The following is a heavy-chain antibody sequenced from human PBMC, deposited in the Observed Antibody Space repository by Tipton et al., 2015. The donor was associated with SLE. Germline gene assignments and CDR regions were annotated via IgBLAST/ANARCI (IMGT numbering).Heavy chain of an antibody. CDR3: ARAMASTFDY. J-gene: IGHJ4*02. CDR1: GGSISSSSYY. CDR2: IYHSGST. V-gene: IGHV4-39*07. Sequence: TLSLTCTVSGGSISSSSYYWGWIRQPPGKGLEWIGRIYHSGSTYNNPSLKSRVTISVDTSKNQFSLKLSSVTAADTAVYYCARAMASTFDYWGQGTLVTVSS. D-gene: IGHD5-24*01.